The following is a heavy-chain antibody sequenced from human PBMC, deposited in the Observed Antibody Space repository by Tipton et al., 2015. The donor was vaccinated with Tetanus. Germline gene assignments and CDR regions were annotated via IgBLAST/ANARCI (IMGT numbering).Heavy chain of an antibody. CDR1: GGSISSGGFF. CDR2: VYYSGST. CDR3: ARDQGGGRVVRLNWLDP. Sequence: TLSLTCTVSGGSISSGGFFWNWIRQFPGKGLEWIGYVYYSGSTFHNPSLKSRVSISVDTSKNQFSLNLTSVTAADAAVYYCARDQGGGRVVRLNWLDPWGQGTLVTVSS. V-gene: IGHV4-31*03. D-gene: IGHD6-6*01. J-gene: IGHJ5*02.